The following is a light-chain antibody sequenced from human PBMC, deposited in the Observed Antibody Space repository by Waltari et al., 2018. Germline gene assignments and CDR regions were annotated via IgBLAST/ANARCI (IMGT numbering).Light chain of an antibody. V-gene: IGKV1-9*01. CDR2: AAS. CDR1: QGISSY. CDR3: QQLNSHPLT. Sequence: IQLTQSPSSLSASVGDRVTITCRASQGISSYLAWYQQKPGTAPKLLIYAASTLQSGVPSRFSGSGSGTDFTLTISSLQPEDFASYYCQQLNSHPLTFGGGTKVEIK. J-gene: IGKJ4*01.